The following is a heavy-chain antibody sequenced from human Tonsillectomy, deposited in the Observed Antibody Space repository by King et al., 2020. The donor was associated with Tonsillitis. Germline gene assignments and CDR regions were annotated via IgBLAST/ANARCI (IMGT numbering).Heavy chain of an antibody. J-gene: IGHJ3*02. D-gene: IGHD3-22*01. CDR1: GGSISSGGYY. Sequence: VQLQESGPGLVKPSQTLSLTCTVSGGSISSGGYYWSWIRQHPGKGLEWIGYVYYIGSTYYNPSLKSRVTISVDTSKNQFSLKLSSVTAADTAVYYCARDHWYYDSSGYDAFDIWGQGTMVTVSS. CDR3: ARDHWYYDSSGYDAFDI. V-gene: IGHV4-31*03. CDR2: VYYIGST.